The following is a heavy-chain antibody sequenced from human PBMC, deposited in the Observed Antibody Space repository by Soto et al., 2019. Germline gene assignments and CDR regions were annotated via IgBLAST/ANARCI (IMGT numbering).Heavy chain of an antibody. CDR2: INHSGST. CDR3: ARGGYDFWSGYYSERVSFQH. CDR1: GGSFSGYY. D-gene: IGHD3-3*01. J-gene: IGHJ1*01. V-gene: IGHV4-34*01. Sequence: SETLSLTCAVYGGSFSGYYWSWIRQPPGKGLEWIGEINHSGSTNYNPSLKSRVTISVDTSKNQFSLKLSSVTAADTAVYYCARGGYDFWSGYYSERVSFQHWGQGTLVTVSS.